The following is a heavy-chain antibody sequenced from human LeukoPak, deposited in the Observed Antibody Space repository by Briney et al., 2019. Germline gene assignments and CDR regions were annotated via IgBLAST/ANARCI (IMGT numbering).Heavy chain of an antibody. J-gene: IGHJ4*02. D-gene: IGHD2-2*01. CDR1: GYTFTIYG. CDR2: ISAYNGNT. V-gene: IGHV1-18*01. Sequence: ASVTVSSMASGYTFTIYGIRWVRQAPGQGLEWMGWISAYNGNTNYAQKLQGRVTITTDTSTSTAYMDLRSLRSDDTAVYYCARVGDIVVVPAEARFDYWGQGTLVTVSS. CDR3: ARVGDIVVVPAEARFDY.